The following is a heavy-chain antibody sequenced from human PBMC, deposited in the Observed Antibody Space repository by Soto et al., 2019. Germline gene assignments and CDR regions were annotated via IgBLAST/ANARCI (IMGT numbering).Heavy chain of an antibody. CDR3: VKALYSSSWSPVDY. CDR1: GLTFSIYA. D-gene: IGHD6-13*01. Sequence: GGSLRLSCSASGLTFSIYAMHWVRPAPGRGLEYVSAISSNGVSTYYADSVKGRFTISRDNSKNTLYLQMSSLRGEDTATYYCVKALYSSSWSPVDYWGQGTLVTVSS. J-gene: IGHJ4*02. V-gene: IGHV3-64D*08. CDR2: ISSNGVST.